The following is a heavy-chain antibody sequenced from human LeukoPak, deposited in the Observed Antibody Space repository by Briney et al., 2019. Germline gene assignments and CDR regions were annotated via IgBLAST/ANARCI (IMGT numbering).Heavy chain of an antibody. CDR3: ARDQGPTVGGRHHGDYYYYYMDV. Sequence: GASVKVSCKASGGTSSSYAISWVRQAPGQGLEWMGGIIPIFGTANYAQKFQGRVTITADESTSTAYMELSSLRSEDTAVYYCARDQGPTVGGRHHGDYYYYYMDVWGKGTTVTVSS. D-gene: IGHD1-26*01. V-gene: IGHV1-69*13. J-gene: IGHJ6*03. CDR2: IIPIFGTA. CDR1: GGTSSSYA.